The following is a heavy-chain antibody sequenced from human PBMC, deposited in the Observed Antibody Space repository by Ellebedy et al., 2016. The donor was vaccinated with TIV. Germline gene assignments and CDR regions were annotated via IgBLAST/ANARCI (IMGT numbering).Heavy chain of an antibody. Sequence: GESLKISCAASGFTFNSDWMHWVRQAPEKGLLWVSRINSDGSHTSHAASVKGRFSISRDNAKNTLFLEMNNLRADDTGVYYCVRGHASILFYFDSWGQGTLVTVSS. J-gene: IGHJ4*02. CDR1: GFTFNSDW. V-gene: IGHV3-74*01. CDR3: VRGHASILFYFDS. CDR2: INSDGSHT. D-gene: IGHD2-2*01.